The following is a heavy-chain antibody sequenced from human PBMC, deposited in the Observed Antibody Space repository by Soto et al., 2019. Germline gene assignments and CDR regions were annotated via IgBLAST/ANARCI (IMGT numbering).Heavy chain of an antibody. CDR3: ARVKGYSYGYDAFDI. V-gene: IGHV3-64*01. Sequence: GGSLRLSCAVSGFTFSSYAMHWVRQAPGKGLEYVSAISSNGGSTYYANSVKGRFTISRDNSKNTLYLQMGSLRAEDMAVYYCARVKGYSYGYDAFDIWGQGTMVTVSS. J-gene: IGHJ3*02. CDR1: GFTFSSYA. D-gene: IGHD5-18*01. CDR2: ISSNGGST.